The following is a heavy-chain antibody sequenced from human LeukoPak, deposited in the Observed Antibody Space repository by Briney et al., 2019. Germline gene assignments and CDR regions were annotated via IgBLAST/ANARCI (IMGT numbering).Heavy chain of an antibody. CDR3: ARDYYDSSGYSVPSEFDY. CDR1: GGTFSSYA. D-gene: IGHD3-22*01. J-gene: IGHJ4*02. V-gene: IGHV1-18*01. CDR2: ISAYNGNT. Sequence: ASVKVSCKASGGTFSSYAISWVRQAPGQGLEWMGWISAYNGNTNYAQKLQGRVTMTTDTSTSTAYMELRSLGSDDTAVYYCARDYYDSSGYSVPSEFDYWGQGTLVTVSS.